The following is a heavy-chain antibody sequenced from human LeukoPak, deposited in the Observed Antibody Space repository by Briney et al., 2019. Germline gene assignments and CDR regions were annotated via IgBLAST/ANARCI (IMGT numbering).Heavy chain of an antibody. CDR2: ISGSGGST. J-gene: IGHJ4*02. Sequence: RAGGSLRLSCAASGFTFSSYAMSWVRQAPGKGLEWVSAISGSGGSTYYADSVKGRFTISRDNSKNTLYLQMNSLRAEDAAVYYCAKSPMIVVAKTNFDYWGQGTLVTVSS. V-gene: IGHV3-23*01. CDR3: AKSPMIVVAKTNFDY. D-gene: IGHD3-22*01. CDR1: GFTFSSYA.